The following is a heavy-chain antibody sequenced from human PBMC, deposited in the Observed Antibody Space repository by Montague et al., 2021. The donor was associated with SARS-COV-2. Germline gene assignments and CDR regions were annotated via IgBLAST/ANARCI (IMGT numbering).Heavy chain of an antibody. V-gene: IGHV4-39*01. CDR2: ISYGGST. CDR1: GRSSSSGSQA. J-gene: IGHJ5*02. Sequence: SETLSLTCAGYGRSSSSGSQAWVGSGQVRRPVPEWIGIISYGGSTYYNPSLKSRVTISVDTSKNQFSLKLSSVTAADTAVYYCAGAAVIVPVGCSGGNCYSFASCLDPWGQGTLVTVSS. CDR3: AGAAVIVPVGCSGGNCYSFASCLDP. D-gene: IGHD2-15*01.